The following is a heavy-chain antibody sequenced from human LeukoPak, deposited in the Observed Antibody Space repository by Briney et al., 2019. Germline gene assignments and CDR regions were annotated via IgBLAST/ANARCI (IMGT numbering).Heavy chain of an antibody. CDR3: ARADRGVSCAFDI. Sequence: PSETLSLTCTVSGGSISSGGYYWSWIRQHPGKGLEWIGYIYYSGSTYYNPSLESRVTISVDTSKNQFSLKLSSVTAADTAVYYCARADRGVSCAFDIWGQGTMVTVSS. J-gene: IGHJ3*02. D-gene: IGHD3-10*01. V-gene: IGHV4-31*03. CDR1: GGSISSGGYY. CDR2: IYYSGST.